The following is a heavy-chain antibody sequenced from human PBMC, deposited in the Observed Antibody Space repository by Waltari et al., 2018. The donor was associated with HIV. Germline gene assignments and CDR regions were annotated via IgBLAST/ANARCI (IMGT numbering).Heavy chain of an antibody. D-gene: IGHD3-3*01. J-gene: IGHJ6*03. CDR1: GYTFTVFY. CDR3: ARVAISRFVDYMDV. CDR2: INPNSSGT. Sequence: QVQLVQSGAEVKKPGASVKVSYKTSGYTFTVFYIHWVRQAPGQGLEWMGRINPNSSGTNYAQKFQGRVTMTRDTSISTAYMELSSLRSDDTAVYYCARVAISRFVDYMDVWGKGTTVTVSS. V-gene: IGHV1-2*06.